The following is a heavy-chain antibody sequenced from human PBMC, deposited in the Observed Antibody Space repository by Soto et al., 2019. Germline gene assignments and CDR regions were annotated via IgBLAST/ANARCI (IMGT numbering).Heavy chain of an antibody. Sequence: QVQLQQWGAGLLKPSETLSLTCAVYGGSFSGYQWSWIRQTPGKGLEWIGGINDSGDINYNPSLKSRVTILVDSPKKQISLSLSSVTAADTAVYYCARGLILWFGEFSRRGGYYYYMDVWGKGTTVTVSS. D-gene: IGHD3-10*01. J-gene: IGHJ6*03. V-gene: IGHV4-34*01. CDR1: GGSFSGYQ. CDR3: ARGLILWFGEFSRRGGYYYYMDV. CDR2: INDSGDI.